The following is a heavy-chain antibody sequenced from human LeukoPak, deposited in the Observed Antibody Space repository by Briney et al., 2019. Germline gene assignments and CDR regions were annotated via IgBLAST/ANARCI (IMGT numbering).Heavy chain of an antibody. CDR2: IIPIFGTA. CDR3: ARPSNYYGSGSPFDY. J-gene: IGHJ4*02. CDR1: GGTFSSYA. Sequence: SVKVSCKACGGTFSSYAISWVRQAPGQGLEWMGGIIPIFGTANYAQKFQGRVTITADESTSTAYMELSSLRSEDTAVYYCARPSNYYGSGSPFDYWGQGTLVTVSS. D-gene: IGHD3-10*01. V-gene: IGHV1-69*01.